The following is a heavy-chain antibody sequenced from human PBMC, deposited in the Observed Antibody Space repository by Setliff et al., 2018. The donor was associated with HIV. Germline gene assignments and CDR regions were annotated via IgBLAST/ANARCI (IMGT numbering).Heavy chain of an antibody. CDR3: ARDGDSSGWPYNWFDP. CDR2: IVPILNTG. J-gene: IGHJ5*02. Sequence: ASVKVSCKASGGTFRSHEISWVRQAPGQGLEWMGGIVPILNTGNYAPKFQGRVTITADESTTTAYMELSSLRSEDTAVYYCARDGDSSGWPYNWFDPWGQGTLVTVSS. D-gene: IGHD6-19*01. V-gene: IGHV1-69*13. CDR1: GGTFRSHE.